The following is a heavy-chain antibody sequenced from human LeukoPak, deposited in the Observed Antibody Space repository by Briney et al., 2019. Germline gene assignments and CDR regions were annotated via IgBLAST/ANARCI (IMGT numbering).Heavy chain of an antibody. CDR3: ARTRGYSYGYFRFDY. V-gene: IGHV4-34*01. CDR1: GGSFSGYY. CDR2: INHSGST. J-gene: IGHJ4*02. Sequence: SETLSLTCAVYGGSFSGYYWSCIRQPPGKGLEWIGEINHSGSTNYNPSLKSRVTISVDTSKNQFSLKLSSVTAADTAVYYCARTRGYSYGYFRFDYWGQGTLVTVSS. D-gene: IGHD5-18*01.